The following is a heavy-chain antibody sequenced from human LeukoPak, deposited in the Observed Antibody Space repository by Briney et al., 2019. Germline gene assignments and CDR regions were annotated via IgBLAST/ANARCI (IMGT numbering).Heavy chain of an antibody. CDR1: GFTFTTYA. CDR2: ISGSGDST. D-gene: IGHD2-21*01. Sequence: PGGSLRLSCAASGFTFTTYAMSWVRQAPGKGLEWVSVISGSGDSTYYADSVKGRFTISRDNSKNTLYLQMTSLRAEDTAVYYCAKVRTPYCGGDCYFDYWGQGTLVTVSS. V-gene: IGHV3-23*01. CDR3: AKVRTPYCGGDCYFDY. J-gene: IGHJ4*02.